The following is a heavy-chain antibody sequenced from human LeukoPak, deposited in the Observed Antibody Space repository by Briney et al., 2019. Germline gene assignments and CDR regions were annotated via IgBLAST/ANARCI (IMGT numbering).Heavy chain of an antibody. D-gene: IGHD6-13*01. Sequence: PSETLSLTCTVSGGSISSSSYYWGWIRQPPGKGLEWIGSIYYSGSTYYNPSLKSRVTISVDTSKNQFSLKLSSVTAADTAVYYCARGRTSSSWYLGTWGQGTLVTVSS. CDR2: IYYSGST. J-gene: IGHJ5*02. CDR3: ARGRTSSSWYLGT. CDR1: GGSISSSSYY. V-gene: IGHV4-39*07.